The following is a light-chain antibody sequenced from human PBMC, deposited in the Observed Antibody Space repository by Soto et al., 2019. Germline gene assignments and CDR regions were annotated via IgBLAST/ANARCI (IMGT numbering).Light chain of an antibody. V-gene: IGKV1-12*01. CDR2: GAS. Sequence: DVPMTQSPSSVSASVGDRVTITCRASQGVSSWLAWYQQKPGKAPKLLIYGASNLQRGVPSRFSGSESGTDFTLTISSLQPEDFATYYCQQGNKFPLTFGGGTKVEIK. J-gene: IGKJ4*01. CDR3: QQGNKFPLT. CDR1: QGVSSW.